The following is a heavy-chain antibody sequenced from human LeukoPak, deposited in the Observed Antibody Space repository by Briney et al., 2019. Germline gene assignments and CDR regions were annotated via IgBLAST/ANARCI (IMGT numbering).Heavy chain of an antibody. J-gene: IGHJ4*02. CDR2: IYYSGST. Sequence: LRLSCAASGFTFSESSMNWVRQHPGKGLEWIGYIYYSGSTYYNPSLKSRITISVDRSKNQFSLRLSSVTAADTAVYFCAREDILTGYYFEYWGQGTLVTVSS. CDR1: GFTFSESS. D-gene: IGHD3-9*01. V-gene: IGHV4-31*02. CDR3: AREDILTGYYFEY.